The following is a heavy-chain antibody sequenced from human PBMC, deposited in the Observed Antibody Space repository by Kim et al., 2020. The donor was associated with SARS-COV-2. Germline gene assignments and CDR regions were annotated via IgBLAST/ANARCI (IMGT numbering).Heavy chain of an antibody. D-gene: IGHD4-4*01. Sequence: GGSLRLSFAASGFTVTTYWMHWVRQAPGKGLEWVSRIKSEGTGISYADSVKGRFTISRDNANNTLYLQMDNLRDDDTAVYYCASDTVLYGLDVWGQGTMVTVSS. CDR1: GFTVTTYW. J-gene: IGHJ6*02. CDR3: ASDTVLYGLDV. V-gene: IGHV3-74*01. CDR2: IKSEGTGI.